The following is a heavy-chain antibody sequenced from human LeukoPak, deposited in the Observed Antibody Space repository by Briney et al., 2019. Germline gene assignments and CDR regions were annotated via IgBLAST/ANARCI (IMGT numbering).Heavy chain of an antibody. D-gene: IGHD3-22*01. V-gene: IGHV1-69*04. Sequence: GASVKVSCKASGGTFSSYAISWVRQAPGQGLEWMGRITPIPGIANYAQKFQGRVTITADKSTSTAYMELSSLRSEDTAVYHCARPHASSGYFSYYYYGMDVWGQGTTVTVSS. CDR2: ITPIPGIA. CDR3: ARPHASSGYFSYYYYGMDV. CDR1: GGTFSSYA. J-gene: IGHJ6*02.